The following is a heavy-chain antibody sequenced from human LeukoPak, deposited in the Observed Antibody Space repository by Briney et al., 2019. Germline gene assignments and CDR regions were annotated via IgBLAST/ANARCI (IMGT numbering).Heavy chain of an antibody. D-gene: IGHD6-13*01. V-gene: IGHV4-61*02. J-gene: IGHJ4*02. CDR3: ARDGPSSWPDY. CDR2: IYTSGST. CDR1: GGSVSSGSDY. Sequence: SETLSLTCTVSGGSVSSGSDYWSWIRQPAGKGLEWIGRIYTSGSTNYNPSLKSRVTISVDTSKNQFSLKLSSVTAADTAVYYCARDGPSSWPDYWGQGTLVTVPS.